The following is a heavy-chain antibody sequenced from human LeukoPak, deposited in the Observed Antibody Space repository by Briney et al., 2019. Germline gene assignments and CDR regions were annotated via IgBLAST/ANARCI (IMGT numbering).Heavy chain of an antibody. J-gene: IGHJ5*02. V-gene: IGHV1-18*01. D-gene: IGHD6-13*01. CDR1: GYTYTNYG. Sequence: ASVKVSCKASGYTYTNYGISWVRQAPGQGLEWMGWISGYNGHTNYAQKLQGRVTMTTDTSTSTAYMELRSLRSDDTAVYYCARSSIAAAGTGWFDPWGQGTLVTVSS. CDR2: ISGYNGHT. CDR3: ARSSIAAAGTGWFDP.